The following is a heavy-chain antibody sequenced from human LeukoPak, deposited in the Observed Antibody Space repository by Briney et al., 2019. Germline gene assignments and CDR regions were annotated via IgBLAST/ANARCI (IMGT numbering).Heavy chain of an antibody. D-gene: IGHD5-18*01. V-gene: IGHV1-18*01. CDR3: ARSVDTAMIFDH. CDR1: GYIFTTYG. CDR2: ISPYDGNT. J-gene: IGHJ4*02. Sequence: EASVKVSCKASGYIFTTYGFSWVRQAPGQGLEWMGWISPYDGNTKYAQKFQGRATLTTDTSTSTASMELRSLRSDDTAVYYCARSVDTAMIFDHWGQGTLVTVSS.